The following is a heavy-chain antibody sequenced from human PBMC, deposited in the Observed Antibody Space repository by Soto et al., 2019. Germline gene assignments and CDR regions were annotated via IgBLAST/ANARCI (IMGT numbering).Heavy chain of an antibody. V-gene: IGHV1-69*02. Sequence: QVQLEQSGAEVKKPGSSVKVSCKASGGTFNTYTISWVRQAPAQGLEWVGRIIPLFGLASIAHNFRDRVTLTAETSTNTAYMELSRLRSAYTGFYYSIFDLGTGRVNFDSWCPGTLVTVSS. D-gene: IGHD3-10*01. CDR3: IFDLGTGRVNFDS. J-gene: IGHJ4*02. CDR1: GGTFNTYT. CDR2: IIPLFGLA.